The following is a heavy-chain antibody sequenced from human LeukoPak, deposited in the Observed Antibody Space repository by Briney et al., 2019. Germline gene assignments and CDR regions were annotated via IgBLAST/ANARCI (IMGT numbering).Heavy chain of an antibody. Sequence: PGGSLRLSCAASGFTFSSYSMNWVRQAPGKGLEWVSRIKSKTDGGTTDYAAPVKGRFTISRDDSKNTLYLQMNSLKTEDTAVYYCTTEAYYYGSGSYVGFDYWGQGTLVTVSS. CDR3: TTEAYYYGSGSYVGFDY. D-gene: IGHD3-10*01. J-gene: IGHJ4*02. CDR2: IKSKTDGGTT. CDR1: GFTFSSYS. V-gene: IGHV3-15*01.